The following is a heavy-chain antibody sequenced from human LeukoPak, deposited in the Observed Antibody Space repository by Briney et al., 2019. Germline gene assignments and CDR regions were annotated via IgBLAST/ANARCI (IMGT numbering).Heavy chain of an antibody. CDR2: IKCDGSEK. D-gene: IGHD3-22*01. V-gene: IGHV3-52*01. CDR1: GFTFSSSW. J-gene: IGHJ4*02. Sequence: GGSLRLSCAAFGFTFSSSWMHWVCQAPEKGLEWVADIKCDGSEKYYIDAVKGRFTISRDNAKSSLYLQMNSLRAEDTALYYCVRLRRNSDRSGYYYYYNYWGQGILVTVSS. CDR3: VRLRRNSDRSGYYYYYNY.